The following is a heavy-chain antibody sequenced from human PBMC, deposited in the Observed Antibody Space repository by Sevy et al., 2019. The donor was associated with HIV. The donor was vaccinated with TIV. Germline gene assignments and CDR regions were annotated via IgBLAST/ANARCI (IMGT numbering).Heavy chain of an antibody. CDR3: ARGGPYCSSTSCYGRPDNWFDP. CDR2: INHSGST. Sequence: SETLSLTCAVYGGSFSGYYWSWIRQPPGKGLEWIGEINHSGSTNYNPSLKSRVTISVDTSKNQFSLKLSSVTAADTAVYYRARGGPYCSSTSCYGRPDNWFDPWGQGTLVTVSS. D-gene: IGHD2-2*01. J-gene: IGHJ5*02. V-gene: IGHV4-34*01. CDR1: GGSFSGYY.